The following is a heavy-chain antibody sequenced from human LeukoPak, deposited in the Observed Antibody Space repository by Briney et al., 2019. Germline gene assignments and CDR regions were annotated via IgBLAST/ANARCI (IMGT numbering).Heavy chain of an antibody. D-gene: IGHD3-22*01. CDR1: GYTFTGYY. CDR3: TREDDSSGYRPFDI. CDR2: INPNSGGT. J-gene: IGHJ3*02. Sequence: ASVKVSCKASGYTFTGYYIHWVRQAPGQGLEWMGRINPNSGGTNYAQKFQGRVTMTRDTSISTAYMDLSSLRSDDTAVYYRTREDDSSGYRPFDIWGQGTMVTVSS. V-gene: IGHV1-2*06.